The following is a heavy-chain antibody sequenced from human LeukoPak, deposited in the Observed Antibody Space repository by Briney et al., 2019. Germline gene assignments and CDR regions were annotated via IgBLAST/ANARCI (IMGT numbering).Heavy chain of an antibody. CDR3: AREIAAAGPYYYYGMDV. D-gene: IGHD6-13*01. CDR2: ICSSSSYI. Sequence: GGSLRLSCAASGFTFSSYTMSWVRQAPGKGLEWASSICSSSSYIYYADSVKGRFTISRDNAKNSLYLQMNSLRAEDTAVYYCAREIAAAGPYYYYGMDVWGQGTTVTVSS. V-gene: IGHV3-21*01. CDR1: GFTFSSYT. J-gene: IGHJ6*02.